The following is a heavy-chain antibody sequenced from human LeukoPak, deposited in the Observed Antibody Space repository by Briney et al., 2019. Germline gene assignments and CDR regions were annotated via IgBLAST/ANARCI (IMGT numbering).Heavy chain of an antibody. CDR2: IYHSGST. CDR3: ARVKEKQLDLDY. J-gene: IGHJ4*02. D-gene: IGHD6-13*01. V-gene: IGHV4-4*02. CDR1: GGSISSSNW. Sequence: PSGTLSLTCAVSGGSISSSNWWSWVRQPPGKGLEWIGEIYHSGSTNYNPSLKSRVTISVDTSKNQFSLKLTSVTAADTAVYYYARVKEKQLDLDYWGQGTLVTVSS.